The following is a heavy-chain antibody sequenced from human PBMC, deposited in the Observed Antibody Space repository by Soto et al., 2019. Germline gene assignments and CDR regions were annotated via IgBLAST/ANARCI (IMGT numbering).Heavy chain of an antibody. Sequence: PSETLSLTCAVYGGSFSGYYWSWIRQPPGKGLEWIGEINHSGSTNYNPSLKSRVTISVDTSKNQFSLKLSSVTAADTAVYYCAREWSHPVYYYYGMDVWGQGTTVTVSS. CDR3: AREWSHPVYYYYGMDV. CDR2: INHSGST. D-gene: IGHD2-15*01. J-gene: IGHJ6*02. CDR1: GGSFSGYY. V-gene: IGHV4-34*01.